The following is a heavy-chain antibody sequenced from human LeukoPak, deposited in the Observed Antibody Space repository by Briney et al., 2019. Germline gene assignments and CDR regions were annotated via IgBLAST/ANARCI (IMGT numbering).Heavy chain of an antibody. CDR1: QFSFSSYS. D-gene: IGHD3-22*01. J-gene: IGHJ4*02. CDR3: VRLRRNTDSSGYYYYYDY. V-gene: IGHV3-21*01. Sequence: TGGSLRLSCEASQFSFSSYSFNWVRQAPGQGLEWVSSIKKGATHMYYADPVKGRFTVSRDDAKNTLYLQMNSLRAEDTAVYYCVRLRRNTDSSGYYYYYDYWGRGTRVTVSS. CDR2: IKKGATHM.